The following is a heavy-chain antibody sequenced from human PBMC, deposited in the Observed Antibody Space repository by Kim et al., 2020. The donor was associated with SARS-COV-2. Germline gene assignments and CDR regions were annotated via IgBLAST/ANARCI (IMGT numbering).Heavy chain of an antibody. D-gene: IGHD6-19*01. CDR3: ARRNGRGWKD. J-gene: IGHJ4*02. CDR2: ISNKANNYAT. CDR1: GFTFSASA. Sequence: GGSLRLSCAASGFTFSASAMHWVRQASGKGLEWVGRISNKANNYATVYAASVKGRFTISRDDSKNTSELQMNSLKIDDTAIYYCARRNGRGWKDWGQGTLVTVSP. V-gene: IGHV3-73*01.